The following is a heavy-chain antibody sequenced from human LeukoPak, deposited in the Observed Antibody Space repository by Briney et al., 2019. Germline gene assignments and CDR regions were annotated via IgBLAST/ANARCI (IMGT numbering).Heavy chain of an antibody. Sequence: SETLSLTCTVSGGSISSSSYYWGWIRQPPGKGLEWIGSIYYSGSTYYNPSLKSRVTISVDTSKNQFSLKLSSVTAADTAVYYCARVYDFHYYYCMDVWGKGTTVTVSS. CDR1: GGSISSSSYY. V-gene: IGHV4-39*07. D-gene: IGHD3-3*01. CDR3: ARVYDFHYYYCMDV. J-gene: IGHJ6*03. CDR2: IYYSGST.